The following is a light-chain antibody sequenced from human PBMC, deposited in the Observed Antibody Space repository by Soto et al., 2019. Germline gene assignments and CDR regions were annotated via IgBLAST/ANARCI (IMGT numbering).Light chain of an antibody. J-gene: IGKJ1*01. CDR3: QQYISWT. Sequence: DIVLTQSPGTLSVSPGERATLSCRASQTISSNYLAWYQQKPGQPPSLLIYGTSSRATGIPDRFSGSGSGTDFTLTISRLEPEDSAIYYCQQYISWTFGQGTKVKIK. CDR1: QTISSNY. CDR2: GTS. V-gene: IGKV3-20*01.